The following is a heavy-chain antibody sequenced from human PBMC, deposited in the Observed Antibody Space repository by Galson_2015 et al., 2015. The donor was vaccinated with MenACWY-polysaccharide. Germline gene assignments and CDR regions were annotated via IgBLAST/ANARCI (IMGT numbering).Heavy chain of an antibody. CDR3: AKEAIGYCSGGTCHGAGYFEY. D-gene: IGHD2-15*01. CDR1: GLTFSSDA. CDR2: ISGSGGNT. Sequence: SLRLSCAASGLTFSSDALSWVRQAPGKGLEWVSAISGSGGNTYYAASVKGRFTISRDNSKNTLYLQMNSLRAEDTAVYYCAKEAIGYCSGGTCHGAGYFEYWGQGTLVTVSS. V-gene: IGHV3-23*01. J-gene: IGHJ4*02.